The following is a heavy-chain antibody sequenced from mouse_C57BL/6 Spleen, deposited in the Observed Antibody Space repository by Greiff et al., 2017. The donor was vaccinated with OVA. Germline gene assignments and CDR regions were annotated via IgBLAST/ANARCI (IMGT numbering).Heavy chain of an antibody. CDR2: IDPSDSYT. CDR1: GYTFTSYW. V-gene: IGHV1-50*01. J-gene: IGHJ2*01. Sequence: VQLQQPGAELVKPGASVKLSCKASGYTFTSYWMQWVKQRPGQGLEWIGEIDPSDSYTNYNQKFKGKATLTVDTSSSTAYMQLSSLTSEDSAVYYCARCPIYYDGSSFGGYFDYWGQGTTLTVAS. D-gene: IGHD1-1*01. CDR3: ARCPIYYDGSSFGGYFDY.